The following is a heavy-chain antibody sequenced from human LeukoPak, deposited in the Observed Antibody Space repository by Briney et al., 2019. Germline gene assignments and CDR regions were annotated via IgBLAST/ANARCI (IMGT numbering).Heavy chain of an antibody. J-gene: IGHJ2*01. Sequence: GESLKISCAASGFTFSSYWMHWVRQGPGKGLVWVSRISNDGSSTSYADSVKGRFTISRDNANNTVYLQMNSLRAEDTAVYYCARVFNAFSFDLWGRSTLVTVSS. CDR1: GFTFSSYW. V-gene: IGHV3-74*01. D-gene: IGHD2-21*01. CDR3: ARVFNAFSFDL. CDR2: ISNDGSST.